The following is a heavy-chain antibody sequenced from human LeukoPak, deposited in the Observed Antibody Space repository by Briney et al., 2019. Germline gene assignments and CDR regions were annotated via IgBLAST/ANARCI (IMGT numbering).Heavy chain of an antibody. V-gene: IGHV3-9*01. CDR2: ISWSGTTT. J-gene: IGHJ6*03. Sequence: PGRSLRLSCVVSGFRFYDYGMHWVRQAPGKGLEWVSGISWSGTTTGYADSVKGRFTISRDSSKNTLDLQMNSLSGEDTAVYYCARDQGDAATRVKRDGHYMDVWGKGTTVTVSS. CDR1: GFRFYDYG. D-gene: IGHD3-10*01. CDR3: ARDQGDAATRVKRDGHYMDV.